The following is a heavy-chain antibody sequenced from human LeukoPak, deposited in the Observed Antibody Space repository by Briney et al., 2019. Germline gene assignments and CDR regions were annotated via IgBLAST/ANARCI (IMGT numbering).Heavy chain of an antibody. CDR3: ARDRYGYSGSPLSSDYYYYYGMDV. D-gene: IGHD1-26*01. CDR2: ISGSGSTI. V-gene: IGHV3-48*03. J-gene: IGHJ6*02. CDR1: GFTFRSYE. Sequence: GGSLRLSCAASGFTFRSYEMTWVRQAPGKGLEWASYISGSGSTIYYTDSVKGRFTISRDNAKNSLYLQMNSLRAEDTAVYYCARDRYGYSGSPLSSDYYYYYGMDVWGQGTTVTVSS.